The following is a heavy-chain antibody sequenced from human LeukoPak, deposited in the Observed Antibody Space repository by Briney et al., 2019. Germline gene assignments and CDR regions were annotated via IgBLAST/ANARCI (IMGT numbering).Heavy chain of an antibody. J-gene: IGHJ4*02. D-gene: IGHD3-16*01. CDR2: IRYDGSNK. CDR1: GFTFSSYG. CDR3: ARGGPAARLITFGGVTDY. Sequence: GRSLRLSCAASGFTFSSYGMHWVRQAPGKGLEWVAFIRYDGSNKYYADSVKGRFTISRDNSKNTLYLQMNSLRAEDTAVYYCARGGPAARLITFGGVTDYWGQGTLVTVSS. V-gene: IGHV3-30*02.